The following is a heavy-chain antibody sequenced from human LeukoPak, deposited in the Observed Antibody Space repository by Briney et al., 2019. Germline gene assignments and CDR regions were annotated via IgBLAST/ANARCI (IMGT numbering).Heavy chain of an antibody. J-gene: IGHJ6*02. CDR3: ARTQGYGGKLGVLDV. V-gene: IGHV4-59*01. Sequence: PSETLSLTCTVSGGSISSYYWSWIRQPPGKGLEWIRYIYYSGSTNYNPSLKSRVTISVDTSKNQFSLKLSSVTAADTAVYYCARTQGYGGKLGVLDVWGQGTTVTVSS. CDR1: GGSISSYY. CDR2: IYYSGST. D-gene: IGHD4-23*01.